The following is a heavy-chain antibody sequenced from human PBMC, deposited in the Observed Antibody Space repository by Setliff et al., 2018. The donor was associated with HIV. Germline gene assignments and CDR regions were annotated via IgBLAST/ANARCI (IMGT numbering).Heavy chain of an antibody. CDR3: TRLWHENWGGVDY. J-gene: IGHJ4*02. Sequence: GESLKISCKGSGYSFSSYWIGWVRQMSGKGLEFMGLLYPADSNIRYSPSFQGQVTISVDKSTNTAFLQWTSLRASDTAMYYCTRLWHENWGGVDYWGQGTLVTVSS. CDR2: LYPADSNI. CDR1: GYSFSSYW. V-gene: IGHV5-51*01. D-gene: IGHD3-16*01.